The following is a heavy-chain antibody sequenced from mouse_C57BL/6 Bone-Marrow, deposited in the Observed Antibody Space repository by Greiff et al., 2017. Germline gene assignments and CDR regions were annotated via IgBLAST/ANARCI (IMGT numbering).Heavy chain of an antibody. CDR2: IYPGDGDT. CDR3: ASFSGSLYFDY. V-gene: IGHV1-82*01. CDR1: GYAFSSSW. D-gene: IGHD3-2*02. Sequence: QVQLQQSGPELVKPGASVKISCKASGYAFSSSWMNWVKQRPGKGLEWIGRIYPGDGDTNYNGKFKGKATLTADKSSSTAYMQLSSLTSEDSAVYFCASFSGSLYFDYWGQGTTLTVSS. J-gene: IGHJ2*01.